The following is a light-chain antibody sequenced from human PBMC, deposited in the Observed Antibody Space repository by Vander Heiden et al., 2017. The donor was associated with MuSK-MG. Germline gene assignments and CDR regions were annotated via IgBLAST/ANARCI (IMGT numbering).Light chain of an antibody. CDR2: LGS. J-gene: IGKJ1*01. CDR1: QSLLHSNGYNY. V-gene: IGKV2-28*01. Sequence: DIVMTQSPLSLPVNPGEPASISCRSSQSLLHSNGYNYLDWYLQKPGQSPQLLIYLGSNRASGVPDRFSGSGSGTDFTLKISRVEAEDVGVYYCRQALQTPRTFGQGTKVXIK. CDR3: RQALQTPRT.